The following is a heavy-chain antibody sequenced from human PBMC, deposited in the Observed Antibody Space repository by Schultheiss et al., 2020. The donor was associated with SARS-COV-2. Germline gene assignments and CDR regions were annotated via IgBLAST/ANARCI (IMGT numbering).Heavy chain of an antibody. Sequence: GGSLRLSCEASGFTFSAYAMHWVRQAPGTGLEWVAVISYDGRDNYYADSAKGRFTISRDNSKNTLDLQMDSLRAEDTAMYYCAKELGNNNGFDYWGQGTLVTVSS. CDR3: AKELGNNNGFDY. CDR2: ISYDGRDN. D-gene: IGHD2-8*01. V-gene: IGHV3-30*04. J-gene: IGHJ4*02. CDR1: GFTFSAYA.